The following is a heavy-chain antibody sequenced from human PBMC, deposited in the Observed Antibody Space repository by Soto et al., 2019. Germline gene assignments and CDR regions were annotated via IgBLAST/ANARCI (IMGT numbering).Heavy chain of an antibody. CDR3: ARQRTVYFARPGDWLDP. CDR2: IYYSGNI. D-gene: IGHD3-9*01. V-gene: IGHV4-30-4*01. CDR1: GASISSADYF. J-gene: IGHJ5*02. Sequence: QVQLQESGPGLVKPSQTLSLTCTVSGASISSADYFWSWIRQPPGQGLEWIGYIYYSGNIFYNPSRESRVTRSVDTSKNQFSLKLTSVTAADTAVYYCARQRTVYFARPGDWLDPWGQGTLVTVSS.